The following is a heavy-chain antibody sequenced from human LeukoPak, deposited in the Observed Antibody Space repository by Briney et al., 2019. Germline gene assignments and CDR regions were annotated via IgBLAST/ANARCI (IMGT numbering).Heavy chain of an antibody. CDR3: ASRLYGDYAEDY. Sequence: ASVKVSCKASGYTFTSYYMHWVRQAPGQGLEWMGIINPSGGSTSYAQKFQGRVTMTRDTSTSTVYMELSSLRSEDTAVYYCASRLYGDYAEDYWGQGTLVTVSS. CDR1: GYTFTSYY. V-gene: IGHV1-46*01. CDR2: INPSGGST. J-gene: IGHJ4*02. D-gene: IGHD4-17*01.